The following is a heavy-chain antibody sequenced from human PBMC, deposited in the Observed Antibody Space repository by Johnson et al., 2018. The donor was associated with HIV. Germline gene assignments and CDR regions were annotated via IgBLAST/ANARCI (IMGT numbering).Heavy chain of an antibody. D-gene: IGHD4-23*01. CDR1: AFTSSSYS. J-gene: IGHJ3*02. V-gene: IGHV3-23*04. Sequence: VQLVESGGGVVQPGRSLRLSCAASAFTSSSYSMHWVRPDPGKGLEWVSAISGSGGSTYYADSAKGRLTISRDNSKNTLYLQMNSLRAEDTAVYYCAKDGGHDYGGNSDALIGFDIWGQGTMVTVSS. CDR3: AKDGGHDYGGNSDALIGFDI. CDR2: ISGSGGST.